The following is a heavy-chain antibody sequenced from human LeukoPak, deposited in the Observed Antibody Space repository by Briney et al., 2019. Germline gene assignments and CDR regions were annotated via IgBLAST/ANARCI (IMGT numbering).Heavy chain of an antibody. CDR1: GGSISSYY. CDR2: IYYSGST. J-gene: IGHJ4*02. CDR3: AAGATSIFGVVIED. D-gene: IGHD3-3*01. Sequence: SETLSLTCTVSGGSISSYYWSRIRQPPGKGLEWIGYIYYSGSTNYNPSLKSRVTISVDTSKNQFSLKLSSVTAADTAVYYCAAGATSIFGVVIEDWGQGTLVTVSS. V-gene: IGHV4-59*01.